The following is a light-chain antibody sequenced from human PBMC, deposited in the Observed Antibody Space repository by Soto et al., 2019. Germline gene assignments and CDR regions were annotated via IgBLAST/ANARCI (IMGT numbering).Light chain of an antibody. CDR1: SSDVGSYDI. CDR3: CSYAGYSTLV. V-gene: IGLV2-23*02. CDR2: EVN. Sequence: QSALTQPASVSGSPGQSITISCTGTSSDVGSYDIVSWYQQHPGRAPKLMIYEVNKRPSGVSNRFSGSKSGNTASLTISGLQADDEADYYCCSYAGYSTLVFGGGTKLTVL. J-gene: IGLJ3*02.